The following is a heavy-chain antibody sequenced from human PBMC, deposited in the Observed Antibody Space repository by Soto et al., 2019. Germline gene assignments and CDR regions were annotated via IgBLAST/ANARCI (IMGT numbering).Heavy chain of an antibody. Sequence: QLQLQESGPGLVKPSETLSLTCTVSGGSISSSSYYWGWIRQPPGKGLEWIGSIYYSGSTYYNPSLKSRVTISVDTSKNQFSLKLSSVTAADTAVYYCARHRWQWLDDYWGQGTLVTVSS. V-gene: IGHV4-39*01. J-gene: IGHJ4*02. CDR3: ARHRWQWLDDY. D-gene: IGHD6-19*01. CDR1: GGSISSSSYY. CDR2: IYYSGST.